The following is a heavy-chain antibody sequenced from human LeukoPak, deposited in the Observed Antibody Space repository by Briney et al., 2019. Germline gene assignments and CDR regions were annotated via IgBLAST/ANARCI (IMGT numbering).Heavy chain of an antibody. J-gene: IGHJ4*02. CDR2: IYTSGST. V-gene: IGHV4-61*02. Sequence: PSQTLSLTCTVSGGSISSGSYYWSWIRQPAGKGLEWIGRIYTSGSTNYNPPLKSRVTISVDTSKNQFSLKLSSVTAADTAVYYCARERSGYPLFFDYWGQGTLVTVSS. CDR3: ARERSGYPLFFDY. D-gene: IGHD3-22*01. CDR1: GGSISSGSYY.